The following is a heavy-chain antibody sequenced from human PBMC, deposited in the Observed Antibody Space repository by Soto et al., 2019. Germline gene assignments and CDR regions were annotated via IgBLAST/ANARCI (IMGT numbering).Heavy chain of an antibody. CDR3: ARGSRIAAAGTFDY. D-gene: IGHD6-13*01. J-gene: IGHJ4*02. CDR2: IYYSGST. V-gene: IGHV4-59*01. CDR1: GGSISSYY. Sequence: LSLTCTVSGGSISSYYWSWIRQPPGKGLEWIGYIYYSGSTNYNPSLKSRVTISVDTSKNQFSLKLSSVTAADTAVYYCARGSRIAAAGTFDYWGQGTLVTVSS.